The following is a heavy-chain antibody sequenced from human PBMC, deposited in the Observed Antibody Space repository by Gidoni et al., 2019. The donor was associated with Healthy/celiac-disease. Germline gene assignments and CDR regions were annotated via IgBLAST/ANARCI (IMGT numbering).Heavy chain of an antibody. CDR3: ARTRAPNIGLGIGYYYYGMDV. CDR2: IIPSFGTA. J-gene: IGHJ6*02. V-gene: IGHV1-69*01. CDR1: GGTFRSYA. Sequence: QVQLVQSGAEVKKPGSSVKVSCKASGGTFRSYATSWVRQAPGQGLEWMGGIIPSFGTANYAQKFQGRVTITADESTSTVYMELSSLRSEDTAVYYCARTRAPNIGLGIGYYYYGMDVWGQGTTVTVSS. D-gene: IGHD7-27*01.